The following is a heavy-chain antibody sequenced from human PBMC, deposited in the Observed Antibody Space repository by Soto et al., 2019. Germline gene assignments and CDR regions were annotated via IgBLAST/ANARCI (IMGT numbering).Heavy chain of an antibody. D-gene: IGHD4-17*01. J-gene: IGHJ6*02. CDR1: CGSISGGDYY. V-gene: IGHV4-30-4*01. CDR2: IYYSGST. Sequence: TLSLTRTCSCGSISGGDYYWSWIREAPGKGLEWSGYIYYSGSTDYNRSLKSRVTISVDTSKNQFSLKLSSVTAADTAVYYCARRPYYGDSVSNGMHVWVGATTVT. CDR3: ARRPYYGDSVSNGMHV.